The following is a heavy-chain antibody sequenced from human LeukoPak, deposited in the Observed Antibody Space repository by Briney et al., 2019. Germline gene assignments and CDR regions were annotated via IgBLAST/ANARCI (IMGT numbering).Heavy chain of an antibody. CDR2: INHSGST. CDR3: ARGGDGTMVRGVIKRDKFDP. J-gene: IGHJ5*02. Sequence: SETLSLTCAVYGGSFSGYYWSWIRQPPGKGLEWIGEINHSGSTNYNPSLKSRVTISVDTSKNQFSLKLSSVTAADTAVYYCARGGDGTMVRGVIKRDKFDPWGQGTLVTVSS. V-gene: IGHV4-34*01. CDR1: GGSFSGYY. D-gene: IGHD3-10*01.